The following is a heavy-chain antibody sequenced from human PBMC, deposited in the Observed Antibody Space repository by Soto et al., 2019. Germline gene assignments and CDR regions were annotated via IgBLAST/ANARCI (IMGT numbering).Heavy chain of an antibody. J-gene: IGHJ4*02. CDR1: GFTFSSYW. CDR2: INSDGSST. CDR3: ARGPLDYYDSSGYFW. V-gene: IGHV3-74*01. Sequence: VGSLRLSCAASGFTFSSYWMHRVRQAPGKGLVWVSRINSDGSSTSYADSVKGRFTISRDNAKNTLYLQMNSLRAEDTAVYYCARGPLDYYDSSGYFWWGQGTLVTVSS. D-gene: IGHD3-22*01.